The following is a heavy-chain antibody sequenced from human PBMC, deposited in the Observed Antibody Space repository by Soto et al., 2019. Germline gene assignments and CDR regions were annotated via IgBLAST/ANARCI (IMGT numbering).Heavy chain of an antibody. Sequence: QVQLVQSGAEVKKPGSSVKVSCKASGGTLSTYTISWVRQAPGQGLEWMGRIIPILGITNYAQKFQGRVTITADKSTSTAYMELSSLRSEDTAVYYCVSVGPEDTAMMTLAYWGQGTLVTVSS. D-gene: IGHD5-18*01. CDR2: IIPILGIT. CDR3: VSVGPEDTAMMTLAY. J-gene: IGHJ4*02. CDR1: GGTLSTYT. V-gene: IGHV1-69*02.